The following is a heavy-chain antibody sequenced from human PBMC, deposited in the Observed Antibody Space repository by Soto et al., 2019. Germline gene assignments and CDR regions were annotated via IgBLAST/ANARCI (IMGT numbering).Heavy chain of an antibody. CDR3: ARQNYLNTWFDS. D-gene: IGHD3-10*01. Sequence: QLQLQESGPGQVKASETLSLTCSVSGDSISRDQYCWGWIRQPPGKGLEWIGTIYYSGRSYYNPSLKRRSPVSVDTSETQFSLRLSSVTAADTAVYYCARQNYLNTWFDSWGQGTLVSVSS. CDR1: GDSISRDQYC. V-gene: IGHV4-39*01. CDR2: IYYSGRS. J-gene: IGHJ5*01.